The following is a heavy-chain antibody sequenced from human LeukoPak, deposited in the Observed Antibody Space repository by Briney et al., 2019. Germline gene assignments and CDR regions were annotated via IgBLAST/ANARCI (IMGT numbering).Heavy chain of an antibody. CDR1: GFTFSSFW. CDR2: INQDGSAR. D-gene: IGHD2-15*01. J-gene: IGHJ4*02. Sequence: GGSLRLSCAASGFTFSSFWMNWVRQAPGKGLEWVANINQDGSARRYVDSVKGRFTISRDNAKNSLYLQMSSLRAEDTALYYCARDPAAAPYYDYWGQGTLVTVSS. CDR3: ARDPAAAPYYDY. V-gene: IGHV3-7*01.